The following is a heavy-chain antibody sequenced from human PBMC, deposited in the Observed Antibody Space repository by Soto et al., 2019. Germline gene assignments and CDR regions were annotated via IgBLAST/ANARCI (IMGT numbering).Heavy chain of an antibody. Sequence: LSCAASGFTLSSYGMHCVRQAPGKGLEWVAVIWYDGSNKYYADSVKGRFTISRDNSKNTLYLQMNSLRAEDTAVYYCARGFNTIFGVAYYYYGMDVWGQGTTVTVSS. CDR2: IWYDGSNK. CDR3: ARGFNTIFGVAYYYYGMDV. J-gene: IGHJ6*02. V-gene: IGHV3-33*01. D-gene: IGHD3-3*01. CDR1: GFTLSSYG.